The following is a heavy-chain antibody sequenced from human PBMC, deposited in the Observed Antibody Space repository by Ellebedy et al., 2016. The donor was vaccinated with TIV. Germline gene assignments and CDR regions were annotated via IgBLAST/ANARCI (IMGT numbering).Heavy chain of an antibody. CDR1: GGSISSSSYY. CDR2: IYYSGST. D-gene: IGHD3-10*01. J-gene: IGHJ4*02. Sequence: MPSETLSLTCTVSGGSISSSSYYWGWIRQPPGKGLEWIGSIYYSGSTYYNPSLKSRVTISVATSKNQFSLKLSSVTAADTAVYYCARDFKYYYGSGSYFTPYRLGYWGQGTLVTVSS. V-gene: IGHV4-39*07. CDR3: ARDFKYYYGSGSYFTPYRLGY.